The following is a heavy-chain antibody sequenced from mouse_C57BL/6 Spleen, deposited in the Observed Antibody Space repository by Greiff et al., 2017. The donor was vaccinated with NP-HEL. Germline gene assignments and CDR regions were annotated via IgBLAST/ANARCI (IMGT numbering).Heavy chain of an antibody. J-gene: IGHJ4*01. CDR3: GNYDYAMDY. V-gene: IGHV1-67*01. D-gene: IGHD2-1*01. CDR1: GYPFPDFA. Sequence: QVQLQRSGPGLGSLGVPGKISCKGSGYPFPDFARNWVKKSQAKSLEWIGVIRTYYGDASYNQKFKDKATMTVDKSSSTAYMELARLTSEDSAVYYCGNYDYAMDYWGQGTSVTVSS. CDR2: IRTYYGDA.